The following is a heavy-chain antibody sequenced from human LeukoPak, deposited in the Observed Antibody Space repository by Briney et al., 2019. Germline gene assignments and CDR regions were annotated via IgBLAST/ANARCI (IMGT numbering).Heavy chain of an antibody. D-gene: IGHD3-10*01. Sequence: SRVTISVDTSKNQFSLKLSSVTAADTAVYYCAGGLRYGSGSFRFFDFDYWGQGTLVTVSS. J-gene: IGHJ4*02. CDR3: AGGLRYGSGSFRFFDFDY. V-gene: IGHV4-34*01.